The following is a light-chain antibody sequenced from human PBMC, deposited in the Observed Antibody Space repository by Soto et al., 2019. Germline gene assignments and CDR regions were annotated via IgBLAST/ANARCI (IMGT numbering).Light chain of an antibody. J-gene: IGKJ1*01. Sequence: EIVMTQSPATLSVSPGERATLSCRASQSVSSNLAWYQQKPGQAPRLLIYGASTRATGIPARFSGSGSGTEFTLTISSLQSQYFAVYYCQQYNNWPKWTFGQGPGVEIK. V-gene: IGKV3-15*01. CDR2: GAS. CDR3: QQYNNWPKWT. CDR1: QSVSSN.